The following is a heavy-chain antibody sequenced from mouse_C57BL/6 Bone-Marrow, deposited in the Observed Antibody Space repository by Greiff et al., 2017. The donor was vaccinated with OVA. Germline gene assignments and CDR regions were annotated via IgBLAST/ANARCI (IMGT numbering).Heavy chain of an antibody. Sequence: EVHLVESGGGLVKPGRSLKLSCAASGFTFSDYGMHWVRQAPEKGLEWVAYISSGSSTIYYTDTVKGRFTLSRDNAKNTLFLQMTSLRSEDKAMYYCARWIDYLDYWGQGTTLTVSS. J-gene: IGHJ2*01. CDR3: ARWIDYLDY. V-gene: IGHV5-17*01. CDR1: GFTFSDYG. CDR2: ISSGSSTI.